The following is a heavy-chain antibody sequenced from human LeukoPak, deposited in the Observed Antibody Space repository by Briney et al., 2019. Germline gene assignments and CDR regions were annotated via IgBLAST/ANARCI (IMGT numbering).Heavy chain of an antibody. CDR2: INAGNGNT. J-gene: IGHJ6*02. CDR1: GYTFTSYT. V-gene: IGHV1-3*01. Sequence: ASVKVSCKASGYTFTSYTMHWVRQAPGQRLEWMGWINAGNGNTRYSQKFQGRVTITRDTSASTVYMELSSLRSEDTAVYYCAGSLAGSYYYYYAMDVWGQGTTVTVSS. D-gene: IGHD6-19*01. CDR3: AGSLAGSYYYYYAMDV.